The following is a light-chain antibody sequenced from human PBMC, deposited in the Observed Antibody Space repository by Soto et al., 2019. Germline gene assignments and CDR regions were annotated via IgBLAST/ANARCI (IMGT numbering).Light chain of an antibody. V-gene: IGLV1-44*01. Sequence: QSALTQPPSASGTPGQRVTISCSGSSSNIETNTVDWYQHLPGTAPKVLIFNNNQRPSGVPDRFSGSKSGTSASLAISGLQSEDEAEYYCAVWDDSLSGMVFGGGTKLTVL. CDR1: SSNIETNT. CDR2: NNN. J-gene: IGLJ2*01. CDR3: AVWDDSLSGMV.